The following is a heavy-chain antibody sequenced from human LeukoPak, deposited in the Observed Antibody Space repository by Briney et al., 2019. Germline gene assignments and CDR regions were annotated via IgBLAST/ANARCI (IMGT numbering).Heavy chain of an antibody. CDR1: GGSIGSYY. Sequence: SGTLSLTCTVSGGSIGSYYWNWIRQPPGKGLEYIGYIYYSGSANYNPSLKGRVTISVDTSKNQFSLKLSSVTAADTAVYYCARGGRFGGHDAFDIWGQGTMVTVSS. CDR3: ARGGRFGGHDAFDI. J-gene: IGHJ3*02. D-gene: IGHD3-10*01. V-gene: IGHV4-59*01. CDR2: IYYSGSA.